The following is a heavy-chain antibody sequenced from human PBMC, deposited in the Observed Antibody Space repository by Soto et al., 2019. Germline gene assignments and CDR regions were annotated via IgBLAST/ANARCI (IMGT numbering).Heavy chain of an antibody. CDR3: ARGAIATTGALTQKAPWFDP. J-gene: IGHJ5*02. CDR1: GGSISSGGYY. Sequence: QVQLQESGPGLVKPSQTLSLTCTVSGGSISSGGYYWSWIRQHPGKGLEWIGYIYYSGSTYYNPSLKSRVTISVDTSKNQFSLKLSSVTAADTAVYYCARGAIATTGALTQKAPWFDPWGQGTLVTVSS. D-gene: IGHD6-13*01. CDR2: IYYSGST. V-gene: IGHV4-31*03.